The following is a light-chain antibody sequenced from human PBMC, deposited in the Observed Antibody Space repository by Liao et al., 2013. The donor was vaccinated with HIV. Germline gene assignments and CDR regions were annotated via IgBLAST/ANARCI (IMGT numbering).Light chain of an antibody. Sequence: SYELTQPPSVSVSPGQTASITCSGDKLGDKYASWYQQKPGQSPILVIYQDNKRPSGIPERFSGSTSGSTATLTISRVEAGDEADYYCQVWDSSSDQGVFGTGTKVTVL. CDR2: QDN. CDR1: KLGDKY. J-gene: IGLJ1*01. CDR3: QVWDSSSDQGV. V-gene: IGLV3-1*01.